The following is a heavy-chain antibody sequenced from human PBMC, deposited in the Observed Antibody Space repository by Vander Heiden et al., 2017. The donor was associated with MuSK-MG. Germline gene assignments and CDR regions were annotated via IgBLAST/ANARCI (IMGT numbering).Heavy chain of an antibody. Sequence: QVQLQESGPGLVKPSQTLSLTCTVSGGSISSGSYYWSWIRQPAGKGLEWIGRIYTRWSSNYKPSLKRRVTMSVATSKNQFSLKLSSVTAADTAVYYCAREELEYYDSSGYFRDYYMDVWGKGTTVTVSS. CDR3: AREELEYYDSSGYFRDYYMDV. J-gene: IGHJ6*03. CDR1: GGSISSGSYY. D-gene: IGHD3-22*01. CDR2: IYTRWSS. V-gene: IGHV4-61*02.